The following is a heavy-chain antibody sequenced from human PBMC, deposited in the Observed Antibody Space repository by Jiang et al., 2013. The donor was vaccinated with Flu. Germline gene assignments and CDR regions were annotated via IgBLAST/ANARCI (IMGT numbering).Heavy chain of an antibody. D-gene: IGHD3-22*01. CDR1: GGSISSSSYY. J-gene: IGHJ6*02. Sequence: LLKPSETLSLTCTVSGGSISSSSYYWGWIRQPPGKGLEWIGSIYYSGSTYYNPSLKSRVTISVDTSKNQFSLKLSSVTAADTAVYYCARRGGGYYGMDVWGQGTTVTVSS. V-gene: IGHV4-39*07. CDR2: IYYSGST. CDR3: ARRGGGYYGMDV.